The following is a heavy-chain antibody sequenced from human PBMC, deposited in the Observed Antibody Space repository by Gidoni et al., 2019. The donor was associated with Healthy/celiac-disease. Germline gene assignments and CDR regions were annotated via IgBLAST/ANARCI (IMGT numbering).Heavy chain of an antibody. D-gene: IGHD5-12*01. J-gene: IGHJ2*01. CDR2: ISDSGGST. Sequence: EVQLLESGGGLVQPGGSLRLSCSPSVFTFSSYAMSWVRQAPGKGLEWVSAISDSGGSTYYADSVKGRFTISRDNSKNTLYLQMNSLRAEDTAVYYCAKVRGYPWYFDLWGRGTLVTVSS. CDR1: VFTFSSYA. CDR3: AKVRGYPWYFDL. V-gene: IGHV3-23*01.